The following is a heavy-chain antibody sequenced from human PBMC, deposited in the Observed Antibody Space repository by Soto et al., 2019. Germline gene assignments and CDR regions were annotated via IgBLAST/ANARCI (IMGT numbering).Heavy chain of an antibody. CDR2: FFHSGST. CDR3: ARTQYYDFWSGYYPNWFDP. CDR1: GGSISSGGYS. V-gene: IGHV4-30-2*01. J-gene: IGHJ5*02. Sequence: SETLSLTCAVSGGSISSGGYSWSWIRQPPGKGLEWIGYFFHSGSTYYNLSFKSRVTISVDTSKNQFSLKLSSVTAADTAVYYCARTQYYDFWSGYYPNWFDPWGQGTLVTVSS. D-gene: IGHD3-3*01.